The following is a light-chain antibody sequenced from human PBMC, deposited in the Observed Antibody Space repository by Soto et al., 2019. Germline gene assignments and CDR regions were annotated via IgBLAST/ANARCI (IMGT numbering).Light chain of an antibody. CDR1: SSSIGAGYE. CDR3: QAYDKRLTAYF. Sequence: QSVLTQPPSVSGAPGQRVTISGSGTSSSIGAGYEVHWYHQLPGTAPKLVVSGNGNRPSGVPDRLSASKSGTSASLAITGLQAEDEGHHYFQAYDKRLTAYFFGTVTKLTVL. J-gene: IGLJ1*01. CDR2: GNG. V-gene: IGLV1-40*01.